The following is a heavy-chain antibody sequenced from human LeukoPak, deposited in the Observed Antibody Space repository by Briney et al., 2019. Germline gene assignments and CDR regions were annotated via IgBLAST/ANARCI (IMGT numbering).Heavy chain of an antibody. CDR3: ARDRVSALNLYSDI. CDR2: IYYSGST. J-gene: IGHJ2*01. V-gene: IGHV4-59*01. D-gene: IGHD5/OR15-5a*01. CDR1: GGSISGYY. Sequence: PSETLSLTCIVSGGSISGYYWSWIRQPPGKGLEWIGSIYYSGSTDYNPSLKSRVIISVDTSKNQFSLSLISVTAADTAVYYCARDRVSALNLYSDIWGRGTLVTVSS.